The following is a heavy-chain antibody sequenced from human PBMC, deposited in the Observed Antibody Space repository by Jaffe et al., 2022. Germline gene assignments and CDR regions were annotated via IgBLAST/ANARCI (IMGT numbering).Heavy chain of an antibody. V-gene: IGHV3-48*03. D-gene: IGHD3-10*01. CDR1: GFTFSSYE. CDR3: ARDAGGGSLWFGELLDVRRTAAHGLDV. Sequence: EVQLVESGGGLVQPGGSLRLSCAASGFTFSSYEMNWVRQAPGKGLEWVSYISSSGSTIYYADSVKGRFTISRDNAKNSLYLQMNSLRAEDTAVYYCARDAGGGSLWFGELLDVRRTAAHGLDVWGKGTTVTVSS. J-gene: IGHJ6*04. CDR2: ISSSGSTI.